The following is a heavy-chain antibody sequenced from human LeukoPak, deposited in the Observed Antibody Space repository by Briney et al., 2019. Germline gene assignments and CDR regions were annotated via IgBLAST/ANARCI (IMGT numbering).Heavy chain of an antibody. V-gene: IGHV4-4*07. CDR2: IYTSGST. CDR3: ARGVRYYDSSGYYLFDY. Sequence: SETLSLTCTVSGGSISSYYWSWIRQPAGKGLEWIGRIYTSGSTNYNPSLKSRVTMSVDTSKNQFSLKLSSVTAADTAVYYCARGVRYYDSSGYYLFDYWGQGTLVTVSS. J-gene: IGHJ4*02. D-gene: IGHD3-22*01. CDR1: GGSISSYY.